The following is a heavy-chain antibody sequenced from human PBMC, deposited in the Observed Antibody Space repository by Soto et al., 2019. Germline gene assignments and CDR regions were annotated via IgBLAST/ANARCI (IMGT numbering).Heavy chain of an antibody. CDR1: GGSISSYY. Sequence: SETLSLTCTVSGGSISSYYWSWIRQPPGKGLEWIGYIYYSGSTNYNPSLKSRVTISVDTSKNQFSLKLSSVTAADTAVYYCARDSGLRVDYWGQGTLVTVSS. CDR3: ARDSGLRVDY. J-gene: IGHJ4*02. D-gene: IGHD5-12*01. V-gene: IGHV4-59*01. CDR2: IYYSGST.